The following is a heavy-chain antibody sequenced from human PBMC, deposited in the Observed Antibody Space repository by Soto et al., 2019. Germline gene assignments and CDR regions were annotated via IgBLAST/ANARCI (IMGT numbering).Heavy chain of an antibody. Sequence: EVQLLESGGGLVQPGGSLRLSCAASGFTFSSYAMSWVRQAPGKGLEWVSAISGSGGSTYYAGSVKGRFTISRDNSKNALDLQMNSLRAEDAAVYYCPWGGRNVWGQGTTLTVSS. CDR3: PWGGRNV. J-gene: IGHJ6*02. CDR2: ISGSGGST. V-gene: IGHV3-23*01. CDR1: GFTFSSYA. D-gene: IGHD3-16*01.